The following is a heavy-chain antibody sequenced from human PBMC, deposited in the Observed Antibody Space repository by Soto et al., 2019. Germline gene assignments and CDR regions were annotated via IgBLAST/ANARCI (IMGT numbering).Heavy chain of an antibody. Sequence: GASVNVSCKASGYTFTSYARHWVRQAPGQRLEWMGWINAGNGNTKYSQKFQGRVTITRDTSASTAYMELSSLRSEDTAVYYCAREWDMDYDSSGYYRGDNAFDIWGQGTMVTVAS. CDR2: INAGNGNT. J-gene: IGHJ3*02. D-gene: IGHD3-22*01. CDR1: GYTFTSYA. V-gene: IGHV1-3*01. CDR3: AREWDMDYDSSGYYRGDNAFDI.